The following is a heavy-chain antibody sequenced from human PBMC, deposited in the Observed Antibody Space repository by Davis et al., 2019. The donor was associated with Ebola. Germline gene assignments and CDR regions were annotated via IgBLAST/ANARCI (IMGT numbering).Heavy chain of an antibody. CDR3: ARGDFDYYYYGMDV. Sequence: AASVKVSCKASGYTFTSYAMHWVRQALGQRLEWMGWINAGNGNTKYSQKFQGRVTITRDTSASTAYMELSSLRSEDTAVYYCARGDFDYYYYGMDVWGQGTTVTVSS. CDR2: INAGNGNT. V-gene: IGHV1-3*01. CDR1: GYTFTSYA. J-gene: IGHJ6*02.